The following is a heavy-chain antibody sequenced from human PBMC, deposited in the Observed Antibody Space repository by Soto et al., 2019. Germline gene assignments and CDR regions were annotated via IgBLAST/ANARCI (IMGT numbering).Heavy chain of an antibody. J-gene: IGHJ3*02. CDR1: GFTFSSYS. CDR3: ARDIFSARPLFRESRRFDI. CDR2: ISSSSSYI. D-gene: IGHD3-10*02. Sequence: GGSLRLSCAASGFTFSSYSMNWVRQAPGKGLEWVSSISSSSSYIYYADSVKGRFTISRDNAKNSLYLQMNSLRAEDTAVYYCARDIFSARPLFRESRRFDIWGQGTMVTVSS. V-gene: IGHV3-21*01.